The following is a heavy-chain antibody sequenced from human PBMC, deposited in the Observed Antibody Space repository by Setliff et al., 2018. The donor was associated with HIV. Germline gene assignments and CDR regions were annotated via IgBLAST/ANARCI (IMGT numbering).Heavy chain of an antibody. Sequence: GGSLRLSCAASGFTFSSYSFHWVRQAPGKGLEWVTVISHDGNNKFYADSVKGRFIISRDNSKDTVSLEMASLTSEDTAMYYCARDRVEAERGAFDIWGQGTMVTVSS. CDR1: GFTFSSYS. CDR2: ISHDGNNK. CDR3: ARDRVEAERGAFDI. J-gene: IGHJ3*02. V-gene: IGHV3-30*01. D-gene: IGHD1-26*01.